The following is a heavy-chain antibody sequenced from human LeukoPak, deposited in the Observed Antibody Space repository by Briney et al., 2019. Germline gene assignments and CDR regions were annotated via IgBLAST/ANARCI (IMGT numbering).Heavy chain of an antibody. J-gene: IGHJ4*02. D-gene: IGHD4-17*01. V-gene: IGHV3-21*01. CDR2: ISSSSSYI. CDR1: GFTFSSYS. CDR3: ARVLTTVTRNFDY. Sequence: PGGSLRLSWAPAGFTFSSYSMNWVRQAPGKGLEWVSSISSSSSYIYYADSVKGRFTISRDNAKNSLYLQMNSLRAEDTAVYYCARVLTTVTRNFDYWGQGTLVTVSS.